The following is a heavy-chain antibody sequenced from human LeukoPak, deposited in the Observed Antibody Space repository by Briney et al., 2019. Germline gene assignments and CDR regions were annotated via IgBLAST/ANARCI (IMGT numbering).Heavy chain of an antibody. J-gene: IGHJ4*02. CDR3: ASPKRDGYNYDY. D-gene: IGHD5-24*01. CDR2: INHSGST. CDR1: GGSFSGYY. Sequence: PSETLSLTCAVYGGSFSGYYWSWIRQPPGKGLEWIGEINHSGSTNYNPSLKSRVTISVDTSKNQFSLKLSSVTAADTAVYYCASPKRDGYNYDYWGQGTLVTVSS. V-gene: IGHV4-34*01.